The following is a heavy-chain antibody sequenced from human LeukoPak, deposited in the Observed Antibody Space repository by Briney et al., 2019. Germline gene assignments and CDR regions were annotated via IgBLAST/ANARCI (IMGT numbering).Heavy chain of an antibody. CDR3: TRDPILGAPDYFDY. CDR2: ISPSGGIT. J-gene: IGHJ4*02. D-gene: IGHD1-26*01. CDR1: GFTFSNYW. V-gene: IGHV3-23*01. Sequence: GGSLRLSCVASGFTFSNYWMSWVRQAPGKGLEWVSGISPSGGITYYTDSVKGRFTISRDNSKNTMYLQMNNLREEDTAVYYCTRDPILGAPDYFDYWGQGTLVTVSS.